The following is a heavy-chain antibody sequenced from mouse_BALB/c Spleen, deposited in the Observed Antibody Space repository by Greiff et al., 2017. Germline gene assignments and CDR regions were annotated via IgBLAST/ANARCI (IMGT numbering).Heavy chain of an antibody. Sequence: EVQLQQSGAELVRPGALVKLSCKASGFNIKDYYMHWVKQRPEQGLEWIGWIDPENGNTIYDPKFQGKASITADTSSNTAYLQLSSLTSEDTAVYYCAGESLYGSGFDYWGQGTALTVSA. CDR2: IDPENGNT. D-gene: IGHD1-1*01. J-gene: IGHJ2*01. CDR1: GFNIKDYY. V-gene: IGHV14-1*02. CDR3: AGESLYGSGFDY.